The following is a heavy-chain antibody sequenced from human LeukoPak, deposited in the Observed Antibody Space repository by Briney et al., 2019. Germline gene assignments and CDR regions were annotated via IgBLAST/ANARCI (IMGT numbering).Heavy chain of an antibody. D-gene: IGHD6-19*01. V-gene: IGHV3-48*01. Sequence: GGSLGLSCAASGFTFSNYNMNWVRQAPGKGLEWISYIARSSSPIYDADSVKGRFTISRDNAKNSLYLQMNSLRAEDTAVYYCARDRGGSGWPIFDSWGQGTLVTVSS. CDR2: IARSSSPI. CDR1: GFTFSNYN. J-gene: IGHJ4*02. CDR3: ARDRGGSGWPIFDS.